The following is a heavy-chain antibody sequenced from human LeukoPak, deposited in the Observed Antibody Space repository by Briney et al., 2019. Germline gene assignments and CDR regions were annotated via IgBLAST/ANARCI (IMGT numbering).Heavy chain of an antibody. CDR2: MNPNSGNT. D-gene: IGHD3-10*01. CDR3: ARTTGSYIYYYYGMDV. CDR1: GYTFTSYD. J-gene: IGHJ6*02. V-gene: IGHV1-8*01. Sequence: GASVMVSCKASGYTFTSYDINWVRQATGQGLEWMGWMNPNSGNTGYAQKFQGRVTMTRNTSISTAYMELSSLRSEDTAVYYCARTTGSYIYYYYGMDVWGQGTTVTVSS.